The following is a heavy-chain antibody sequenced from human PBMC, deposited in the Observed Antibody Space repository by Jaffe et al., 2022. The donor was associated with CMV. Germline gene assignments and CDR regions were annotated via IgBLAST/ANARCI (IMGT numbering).Heavy chain of an antibody. V-gene: IGHV4-59*01. J-gene: IGHJ3*02. Sequence: QVQLQESGPGLVKPSETLSLTCTVSGGSISSYYWSWIRQPPGKGLEWIGYIYYSGSTNYNPSLKSRVTISVDTSKNQFSLKLSSVTAADTAVYYCAREGGYNKEQGDAFDIWGQGTMVTVSS. CDR1: GGSISSYY. CDR3: AREGGYNKEQGDAFDI. CDR2: IYYSGST. D-gene: IGHD5-12*01.